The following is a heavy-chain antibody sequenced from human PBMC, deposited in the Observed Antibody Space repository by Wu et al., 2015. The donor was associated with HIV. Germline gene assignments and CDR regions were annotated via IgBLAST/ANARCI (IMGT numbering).Heavy chain of an antibody. CDR3: ARGLVGSTTDDY. Sequence: QVQLVQSGAEVKKPGSSVKVSCKGSGGTFSSYAISWVRQAPGQGLEWMGWISTYNANTNYAQKFQGRVTMTTDTSTSTAFMELRSLRSDDTAVYYCARGLVGSTTDDYWGQGTLVTVSS. D-gene: IGHD1-26*01. J-gene: IGHJ4*02. CDR1: GGTFSSYA. CDR2: ISTYNANT. V-gene: IGHV1-18*01.